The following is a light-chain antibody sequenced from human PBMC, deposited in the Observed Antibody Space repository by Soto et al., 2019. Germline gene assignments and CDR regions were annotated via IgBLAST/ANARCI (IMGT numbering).Light chain of an antibody. V-gene: IGLV2-11*01. CDR1: SHDVGGYKY. J-gene: IGLJ3*02. CDR2: DVN. Sequence: QAVVAQPPSVSASPGQSVTISCTGTSHDVGGYKYVSWYQQQPGKAPKLIIYDVNKRPSGVPDRFSGSKSGNAASLTISGLRAEDEGDYYCCSYAGAYTLLFGGGTKLTVL. CDR3: CSYAGAYTLL.